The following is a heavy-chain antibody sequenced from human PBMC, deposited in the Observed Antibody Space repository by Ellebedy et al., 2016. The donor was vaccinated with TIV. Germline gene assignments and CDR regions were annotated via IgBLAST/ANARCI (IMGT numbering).Heavy chain of an antibody. V-gene: IGHV3-30-3*01. J-gene: IGHJ4*02. D-gene: IGHD3/OR15-3a*01. CDR1: GFTFSSYA. Sequence: GESLKISCAASGFTFSSYALHWVRQAPGKGLEWVAVISYDGSTKYYADSVKGRFTISRDNSKNTLYLQMNSLRAEDTAMFYCVRGRSGTVTDNWGQGTQVTVSS. CDR3: VRGRSGTVTDN. CDR2: ISYDGSTK.